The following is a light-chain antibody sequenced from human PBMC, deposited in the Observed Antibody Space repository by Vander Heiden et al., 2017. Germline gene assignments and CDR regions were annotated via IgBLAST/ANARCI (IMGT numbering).Light chain of an antibody. CDR1: QSISSY. Sequence: DIQMTQSPSSLSASVGDRVTITCRASQSISSYLNWYQQKPGKAPKLLLYAASTLQSAVPSRFSGSASGADFTLTISSLQPADFATYFCQQSYGTRPTFGQGTRVEIK. CDR2: AAS. CDR3: QQSYGTRPT. V-gene: IGKV1-39*01. J-gene: IGKJ1*01.